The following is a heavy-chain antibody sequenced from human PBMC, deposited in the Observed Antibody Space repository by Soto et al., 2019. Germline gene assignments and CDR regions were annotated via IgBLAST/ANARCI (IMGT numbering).Heavy chain of an antibody. Sequence: SETLSLTCAVYGGSFSGYYWSWIRQPPGKGLEWIGEINHSGSTNYNPSLKSRVTISVDTSKNQFSLRLTSVTAADTAVYYCARVGCIPVWGQGTLVTVSS. V-gene: IGHV4-34*01. CDR1: GGSFSGYY. J-gene: IGHJ4*02. CDR3: ARVGCIPV. D-gene: IGHD2-2*02. CDR2: INHSGST.